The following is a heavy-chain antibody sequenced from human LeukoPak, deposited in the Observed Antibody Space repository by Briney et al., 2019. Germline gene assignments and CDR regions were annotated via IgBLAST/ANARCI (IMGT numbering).Heavy chain of an antibody. V-gene: IGHV3-30-3*01. CDR3: AREADYYDSSGYYSADYFDY. D-gene: IGHD3-22*01. CDR1: GFTFSSYA. Sequence: GRSLRLSCAASGFTFSSYAMHWVRQAPGKGLDWVAVISYDGSNKYYADSVKGRFTISRDNSKNTLYLQMNSLRAEDTAVYYCAREADYYDSSGYYSADYFDYWGQGTLVTVSS. CDR2: ISYDGSNK. J-gene: IGHJ4*02.